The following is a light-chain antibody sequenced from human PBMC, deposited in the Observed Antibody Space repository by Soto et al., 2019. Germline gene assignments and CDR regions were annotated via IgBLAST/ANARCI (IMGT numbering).Light chain of an antibody. J-gene: IGKJ5*01. Sequence: EIVLTQSPGTLSLSPGERATLSCRASESVSSSYLAWYQQKPGQPPRRLIYGAFTRATGSPARFSGSGSGTEDSLTISRLEHEDFAVYYCQQYDSSPPITFGQGTRLENK. CDR3: QQYDSSPPIT. V-gene: IGKV3-20*01. CDR2: GAF. CDR1: ESVSSSY.